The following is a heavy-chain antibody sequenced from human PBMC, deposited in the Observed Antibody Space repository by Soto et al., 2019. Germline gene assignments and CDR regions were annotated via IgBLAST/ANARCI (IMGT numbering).Heavy chain of an antibody. CDR2: INPSGGST. CDR3: ASLWVADSGKKGMDV. CDR1: GYTFTSYY. Sequence: AAVKVSCKASGYTFTSYYMHWVRQAPGQGLEWMGIINPSGGSTSYAQKFQGRVTMTRDTSTSTVYMELSSLRSEDTAVYYCASLWVADSGKKGMDVWGQGTTVTV. J-gene: IGHJ6*02. D-gene: IGHD6-19*01. V-gene: IGHV1-46*01.